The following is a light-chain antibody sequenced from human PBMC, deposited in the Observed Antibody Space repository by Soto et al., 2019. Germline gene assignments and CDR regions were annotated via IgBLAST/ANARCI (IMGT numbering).Light chain of an antibody. CDR2: EVV. J-gene: IGLJ1*01. V-gene: IGLV2-8*01. Sequence: SVLSQPPSGSASAGQSGTVSCTGTEKDIGVYDFVSWYQHHPVKAPRLIIYEVVQRPSGVPDRFSGSKSGNTASLTVSGLQDTVQAHHFCKSSPSTTPYLFGSATRAT. CDR3: KSSPSTTPYL. CDR1: EKDIGVYDF.